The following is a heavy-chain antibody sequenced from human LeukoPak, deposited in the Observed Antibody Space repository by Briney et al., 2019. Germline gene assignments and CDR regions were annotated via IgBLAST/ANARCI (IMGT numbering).Heavy chain of an antibody. Sequence: PGGSLRLSCTAPGFTFSDYWMTWVRQAPGMGPEWVANIKQDGSQRYYVDSVRGRFTISRDNAKNSLFLQMNGLRAEDTAVYYCARRGGSSSRRSPIDYWGQGTLVTVSS. CDR3: ARRGGSSSRRSPIDY. CDR2: IKQDGSQR. CDR1: GFTFSDYW. V-gene: IGHV3-7*01. D-gene: IGHD6-6*01. J-gene: IGHJ4*02.